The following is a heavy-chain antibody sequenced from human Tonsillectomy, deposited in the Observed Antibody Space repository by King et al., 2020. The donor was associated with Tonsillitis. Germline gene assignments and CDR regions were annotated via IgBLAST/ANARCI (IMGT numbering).Heavy chain of an antibody. D-gene: IGHD1-26*01. J-gene: IGHJ4*02. CDR3: AGAPKSAHSYFFAY. Sequence: LQLQESGPGLVKPSQTLSLTCTVPGGSISSGGYYWSWIRQHPGKSLEWIGYIYYSESTYYNPSLKSRVTISVDTSKNQFSLKLSSVTAADTAVYYCAGAPKSAHSYFFAYWGQGTLVTVSS. V-gene: IGHV4-31*03. CDR2: IYYSEST. CDR1: GGSISSGGYY.